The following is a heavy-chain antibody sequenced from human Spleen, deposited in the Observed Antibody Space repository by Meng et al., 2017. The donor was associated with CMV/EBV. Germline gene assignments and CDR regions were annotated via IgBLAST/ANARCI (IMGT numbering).Heavy chain of an antibody. Sequence: SVKVSCKASGYTFTSYGLSWVRQAPGQGLEWMGYILPYNGNTHYAQKVQGRVTLTRDTSTNTAYMELTSLRSDDTAVYFCARDMTGYESAFDHWGQGTVVTVSS. J-gene: IGHJ4*02. CDR3: ARDMTGYESAFDH. CDR1: GYTFTSYG. V-gene: IGHV1-18*01. CDR2: ILPYNGNT. D-gene: IGHD2-15*01.